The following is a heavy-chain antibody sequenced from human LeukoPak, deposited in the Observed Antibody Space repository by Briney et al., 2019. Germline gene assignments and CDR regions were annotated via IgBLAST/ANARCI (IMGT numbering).Heavy chain of an antibody. V-gene: IGHV4-4*09. Sequence: SETLSLTCAFSAASISNYYWSWIGQAPGKGLEWIGYISTSGSTNYNPSLKSRVSISLDTSKNRFSLNLNFVTAADTAVYYCASPRSGYRYTFDYWGQGALVTVSS. D-gene: IGHD3-22*01. J-gene: IGHJ4*02. CDR1: AASISNYY. CDR3: ASPRSGYRYTFDY. CDR2: ISTSGST.